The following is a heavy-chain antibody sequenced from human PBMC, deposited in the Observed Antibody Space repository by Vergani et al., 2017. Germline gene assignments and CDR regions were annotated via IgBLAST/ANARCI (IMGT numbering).Heavy chain of an antibody. CDR2: IYPGDSDT. CDR1: GYSFTSYW. CDR3: ARRCYDFWSGYHDAFDI. D-gene: IGHD3-3*01. Sequence: EVQLVQSGAEVKKPGESLKISCKGSGYSFTSYWIGWVRQMPGKGLGWMGIIYPGDSDTRYSPSFQGQVTISADKSISTAYLQWSSLKASDTAMYYCARRCYDFWSGYHDAFDIWGQGTMVTVSS. V-gene: IGHV5-51*01. J-gene: IGHJ3*02.